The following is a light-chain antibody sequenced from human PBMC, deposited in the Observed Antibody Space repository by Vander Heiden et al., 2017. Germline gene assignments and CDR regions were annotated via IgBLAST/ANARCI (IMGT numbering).Light chain of an antibody. J-gene: IGKJ1*01. Sequence: EIVMTQSPATLSVSPGERATLSCRASQSISSNLAWYQQKPGQAPRLLIYGASTRATGIPARFSGSGYGTEFTLTISSLQSEDFAVYYCQQYNNWPPRTFGQGTKVEIK. CDR3: QQYNNWPPRT. CDR1: QSISSN. V-gene: IGKV3-15*01. CDR2: GAS.